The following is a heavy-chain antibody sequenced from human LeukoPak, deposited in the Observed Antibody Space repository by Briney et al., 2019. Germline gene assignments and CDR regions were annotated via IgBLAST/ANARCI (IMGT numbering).Heavy chain of an antibody. CDR3: ARDPYYDSSGYCDY. Sequence: GGSLRLSCAASGFTFSSYAMHWVRQAPGKGLEWVAVISYDGSNKYYADSVKGRFTISRDNSKNTLYLQMNSLRAEDTAVYYCARDPYYDSSGYCDYWGQGTLVTASS. V-gene: IGHV3-30-3*01. J-gene: IGHJ4*02. CDR1: GFTFSSYA. CDR2: ISYDGSNK. D-gene: IGHD3-22*01.